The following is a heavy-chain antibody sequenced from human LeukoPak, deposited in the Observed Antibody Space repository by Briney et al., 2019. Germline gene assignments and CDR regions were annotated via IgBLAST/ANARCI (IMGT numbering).Heavy chain of an antibody. Sequence: SETRSLTCTVSGGSISSGGYYWSWIRQHPGKGLEWIGYIYYSGSTYYNPSLKSRVTISVDTSKNQFSLKLSSVTAADTAVYYCAREYCSGGSCYHNWFDPWGQGTLVTVSS. J-gene: IGHJ5*02. CDR2: IYYSGST. V-gene: IGHV4-31*03. CDR1: GGSISSGGYY. CDR3: AREYCSGGSCYHNWFDP. D-gene: IGHD2-15*01.